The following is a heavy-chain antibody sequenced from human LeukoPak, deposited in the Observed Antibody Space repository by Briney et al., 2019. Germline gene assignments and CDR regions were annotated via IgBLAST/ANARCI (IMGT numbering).Heavy chain of an antibody. V-gene: IGHV4-31*03. D-gene: IGHD5-12*01. CDR1: GGSISSGGYY. CDR3: ARAFHSGYDLEGFDY. Sequence: SQTLSLTCTVSGGSISSGGYYWRWIRQHPGKGLEWIGYIYYSGSTYYNPSLKSRVTISVDTSKNQFSLKLSSVTAADTAVYYCARAFHSGYDLEGFDYWGQGTPVTVSS. CDR2: IYYSGST. J-gene: IGHJ4*02.